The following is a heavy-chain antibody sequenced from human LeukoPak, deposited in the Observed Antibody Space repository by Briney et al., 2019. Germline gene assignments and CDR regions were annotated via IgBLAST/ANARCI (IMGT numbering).Heavy chain of an antibody. J-gene: IGHJ5*02. D-gene: IGHD6-6*01. CDR1: GYTFTSYD. V-gene: IGHV1-69*05. Sequence: ASVKVSCKASGYTFTSYDINWVRQAPGQGLDWMGGIIPIFGTANYAQKFQGRVTITTDESTSTAYMERSSLRSEDTAVYYCASGAARPWSDWFDPWGQGTLVTVSS. CDR2: IIPIFGTA. CDR3: ASGAARPWSDWFDP.